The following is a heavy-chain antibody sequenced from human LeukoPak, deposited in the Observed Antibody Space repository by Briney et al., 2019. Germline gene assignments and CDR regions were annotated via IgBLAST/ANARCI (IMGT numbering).Heavy chain of an antibody. CDR2: INHSGST. CDR1: GGSISSYY. D-gene: IGHD5-24*01. Sequence: PSETLSLTCTVSGGSISSYYWSWIRQPPGKGLEWSGEINHSGSTNYNPSLKSRVTISVDTSKNQFSLKLSSVTAADTAVYYCARGARAGYNLEPFDYWGQGTLVTVSS. V-gene: IGHV4-34*01. CDR3: ARGARAGYNLEPFDY. J-gene: IGHJ4*02.